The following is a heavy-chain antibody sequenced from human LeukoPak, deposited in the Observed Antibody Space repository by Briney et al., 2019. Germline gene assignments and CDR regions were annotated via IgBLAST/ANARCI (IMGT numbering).Heavy chain of an antibody. CDR1: GFTFSNYG. V-gene: IGHV3-30*03. Sequence: GTSLRLSCAASGFTFSNYGMHWVRQAPGKGLEWVAVISYDGSNKYYADSVKGRFTISRDNSKNTLYLQMNSLRAEDTAVYYCARGRISGPYFDYWGQGTLVTVSS. CDR3: ARGRISGPYFDY. J-gene: IGHJ4*02. D-gene: IGHD2/OR15-2a*01. CDR2: ISYDGSNK.